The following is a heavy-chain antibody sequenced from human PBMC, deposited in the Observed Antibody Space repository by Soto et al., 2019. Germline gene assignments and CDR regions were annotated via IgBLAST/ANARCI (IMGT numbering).Heavy chain of an antibody. V-gene: IGHV3-33*01. CDR2: IWNDGNGY. J-gene: IGHJ6*02. D-gene: IGHD1-26*01. CDR1: GFTFNNYG. CDR3: ARRQISPPTRGAASARGGMDV. Sequence: QVQLVESGGGVVQPGRSLRLSCAASGFTFNNYGMHWVRQAPGKGLEWVAVIWNDGNGYYYANSVKGRFTISRDNSKNTLYLPMSSLRVEDTAVYYCARRQISPPTRGAASARGGMDVWGQGTTVTVSS.